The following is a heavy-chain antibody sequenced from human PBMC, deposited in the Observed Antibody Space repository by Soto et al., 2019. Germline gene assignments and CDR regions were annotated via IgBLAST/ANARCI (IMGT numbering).Heavy chain of an antibody. CDR1: GGSVSNNTYY. V-gene: IGHV4-61*01. CDR2: VYYSGTT. J-gene: IGHJ4*02. CDR3: AAGEASSRNLAPYYLDF. Sequence: WETLALTCYFSGGSVSNNTYYWSWIRQPPGNRLEWIGYVYYSGTTNYNPSLKSRVTISVDLPKNQFSLKLLSVTTADTAVYFCAAGEASSRNLAPYYLDFGGQGTLVTVSS. D-gene: IGHD6-13*01.